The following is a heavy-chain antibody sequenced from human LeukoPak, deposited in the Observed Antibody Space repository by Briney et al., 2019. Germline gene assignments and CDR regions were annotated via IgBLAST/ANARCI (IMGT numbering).Heavy chain of an antibody. CDR3: ASYERGYSYYDAFDI. CDR1: GYSFTSYW. Sequence: GESLKISCKGSGYSFTSYWIGWVRQMPGKGLEWMGIIYPGDSDTRYSPSFQGQVTISADKSISTAYLQWSSLKASDTAMYYCASYERGYSYYDAFDIWGQGTMVTVSS. D-gene: IGHD5-18*01. CDR2: IYPGDSDT. J-gene: IGHJ3*02. V-gene: IGHV5-51*01.